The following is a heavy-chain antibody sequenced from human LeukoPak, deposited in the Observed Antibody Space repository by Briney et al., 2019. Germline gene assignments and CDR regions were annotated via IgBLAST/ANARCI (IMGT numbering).Heavy chain of an antibody. CDR2: IYYSGST. Sequence: SETLSFTCTVSGGXISSYYWCWIRQPPGKGLEWIGCIYYSGSTNYNPSLTRRVTISVATSKTQFSLKQSSVTAADTAVYYCARAPPWYYHSSGYYLPDYFDYWGQGTLVTVSS. J-gene: IGHJ4*02. D-gene: IGHD3-22*01. V-gene: IGHV4-59*01. CDR3: ARAPPWYYHSSGYYLPDYFDY. CDR1: GGXISSYY.